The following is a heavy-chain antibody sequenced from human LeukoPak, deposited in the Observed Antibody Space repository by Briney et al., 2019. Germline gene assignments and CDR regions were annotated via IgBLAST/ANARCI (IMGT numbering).Heavy chain of an antibody. J-gene: IGHJ4*02. CDR2: IRSKAYGGTT. V-gene: IGHV3-49*04. CDR1: GFTFGDYA. Sequence: SLRLSCTASGFTFGDYAMSWVRQAPGKGLERVGFIRSKAYGGTTEYAASVKGRFTISRDDSKSIAYLQMNSLKTEDTAVYYCTRGIVATIGDYWGQGTLVTVSS. CDR3: TRGIVATIGDY. D-gene: IGHD5-12*01.